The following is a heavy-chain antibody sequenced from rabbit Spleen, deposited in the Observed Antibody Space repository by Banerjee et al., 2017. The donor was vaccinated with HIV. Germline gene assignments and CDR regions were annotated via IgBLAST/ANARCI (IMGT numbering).Heavy chain of an antibody. CDR1: GFSFSNKAV. CDR2: IDTGSSGFT. CDR3: ARNYVNVFDP. Sequence: QEQLTETGGGLVQPGGSLKLSCTASGFSFSNKAVMCWVRQAPGKGLEWIACIDTGSSGFTYFASWAKGRFTISKTSSTTVTLQMTSLTAADTATYFCARNYVNVFDPWGPGTLVTVS. J-gene: IGHJ2*01. V-gene: IGHV1S45*01. D-gene: IGHD1-1*01.